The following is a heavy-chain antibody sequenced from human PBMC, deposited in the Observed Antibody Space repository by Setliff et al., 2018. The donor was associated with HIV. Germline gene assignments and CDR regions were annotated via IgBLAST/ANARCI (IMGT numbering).Heavy chain of an antibody. V-gene: IGHV4-59*01. Sequence: SETLSLTCIVSGASISSDTWSWIRQPPGKGLQWIGFIYNSEMINYNPSLKSRVSMSLDTSKNQFSLKLTSVTAADTAVYYCARGGASSNWFDPWGQGTLVTVSS. CDR2: IYNSEMI. D-gene: IGHD2-15*01. J-gene: IGHJ5*02. CDR1: GASISSDT. CDR3: ARGGASSNWFDP.